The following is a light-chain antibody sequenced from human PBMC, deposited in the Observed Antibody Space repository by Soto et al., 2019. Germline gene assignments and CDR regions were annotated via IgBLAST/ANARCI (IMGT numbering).Light chain of an antibody. CDR2: DVS. CDR1: QRMSGW. CDR3: QQYDSFSVT. V-gene: IGKV1-5*01. Sequence: DIQITHSPATLSASFWYAFTITVRASQRMSGWLAWHQQKPGKAPKLLIYDVSALKRGVPPRFSGSGSGTEFTLTISSLQPDDFATYYCQQYDSFSVTFGQGTKVDI. J-gene: IGKJ1*01.